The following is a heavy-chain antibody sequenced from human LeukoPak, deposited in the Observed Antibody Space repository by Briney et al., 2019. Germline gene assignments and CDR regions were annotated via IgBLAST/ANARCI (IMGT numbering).Heavy chain of an antibody. CDR2: IDPSDSYT. Sequence: GESLKISCKGSGYSFTSYWISWVRQMPGKGLEWMGRIDPSDSYTNYSPSFQGHVTISADKSISTAYLQRSSLKASDTAMYYCASPGGYCSGGSCYSSDAFDIWGQGTMVTVSS. CDR3: ASPGGYCSGGSCYSSDAFDI. V-gene: IGHV5-10-1*01. CDR1: GYSFTSYW. D-gene: IGHD2-15*01. J-gene: IGHJ3*02.